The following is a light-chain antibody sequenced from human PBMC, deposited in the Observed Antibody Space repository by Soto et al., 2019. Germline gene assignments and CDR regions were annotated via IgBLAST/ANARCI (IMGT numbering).Light chain of an antibody. CDR2: TAS. Sequence: DIQLTQSPSFLSASVGDRVTITCRASQGISPYLAWYQQIPGRAPKLLIHTASTLQAGVPSRFSGSGSGTEFTLTINTLQPEDFASYYCQQRLDYPTTFGQGTRLEI. V-gene: IGKV1-9*01. CDR1: QGISPY. J-gene: IGKJ5*01. CDR3: QQRLDYPTT.